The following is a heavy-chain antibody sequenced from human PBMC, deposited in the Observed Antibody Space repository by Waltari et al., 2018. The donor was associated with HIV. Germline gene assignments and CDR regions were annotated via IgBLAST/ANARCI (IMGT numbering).Heavy chain of an antibody. CDR2: ISSSSSTI. J-gene: IGHJ3*02. Sequence: LRLSCAASGFTFSSYSMNWVRQAPGKGLEWVSYISSSSSTIYYADSVKGRFTISRDNAKNSLYLQMNSLRDEDTAVYYCARDRYYYDSSGYFDAFDIWGQGTMVTVSS. CDR3: ARDRYYYDSSGYFDAFDI. V-gene: IGHV3-48*02. D-gene: IGHD3-22*01. CDR1: GFTFSSYS.